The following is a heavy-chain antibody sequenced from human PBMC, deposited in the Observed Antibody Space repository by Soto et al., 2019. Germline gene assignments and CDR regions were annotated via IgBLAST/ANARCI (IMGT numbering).Heavy chain of an antibody. CDR2: ISYDGSNK. J-gene: IGHJ5*02. V-gene: IGHV3-30-3*01. Sequence: QVQLVESGGGVVQPGRSLRLSCAASGFTFSSYAMHWVRQAPGKGLEWVAVISYDGSNKYYADSVKGRFTISRDNSKNTLYLQMNSLRAEDTAVYYCARAGGIVGAPRGYNWFDPWGQGTLVTVSS. CDR1: GFTFSSYA. D-gene: IGHD1-26*01. CDR3: ARAGGIVGAPRGYNWFDP.